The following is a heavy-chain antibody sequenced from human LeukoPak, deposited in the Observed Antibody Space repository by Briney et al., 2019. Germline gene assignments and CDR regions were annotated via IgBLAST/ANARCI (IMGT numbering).Heavy chain of an antibody. CDR2: IISVGSTI. D-gene: IGHD6-13*01. Sequence: GGSLRLSCAASGFTFSDYYMSWIRQAPGKGRGWGSYIISVGSTIYYADSVKGRFTISRDNAKNSLYLQMNSLRAEDTAVYYCARSPIAAAGTSYYGMDVWGQGPTVTVSS. J-gene: IGHJ6*02. CDR3: ARSPIAAAGTSYYGMDV. CDR1: GFTFSDYY. V-gene: IGHV3-11*01.